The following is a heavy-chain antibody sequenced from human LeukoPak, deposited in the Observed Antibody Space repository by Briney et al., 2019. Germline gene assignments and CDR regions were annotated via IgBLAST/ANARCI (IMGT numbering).Heavy chain of an antibody. CDR1: GFTFSTYA. CDR3: AKGRTNDY. V-gene: IGHV3-23*01. CDR2: ISDTGGNT. J-gene: IGHJ4*02. Sequence: GGSLRLSCAASGFTFSTYATSWVRQTPERGLEWVSAISDTGGNTFYADSVKGRFTISRDNSKNTLYLQMNSLRAEDTAIYYCAKGRTNDYWGQGTLVTVSS. D-gene: IGHD1/OR15-1a*01.